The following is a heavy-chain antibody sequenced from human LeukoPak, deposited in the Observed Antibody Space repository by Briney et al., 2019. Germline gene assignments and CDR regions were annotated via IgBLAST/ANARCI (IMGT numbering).Heavy chain of an antibody. CDR3: ALFGYSFDY. CDR2: ISYDGSNK. V-gene: IGHV3-30*03. CDR1: GFTFSSYG. Sequence: HAGRPLRLSCAASGFTFSSYGMHWVRQAPGKGLEWVAVISYDGSNKYYADSVKGRFTISRDNSKNTLYLQMNSLRAEDTAVYYCALFGYSFDYWGQGTLVTVSS. D-gene: IGHD3-10*01. J-gene: IGHJ4*02.